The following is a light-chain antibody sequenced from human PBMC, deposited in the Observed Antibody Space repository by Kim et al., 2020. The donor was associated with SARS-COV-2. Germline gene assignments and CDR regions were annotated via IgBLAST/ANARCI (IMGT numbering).Light chain of an antibody. J-gene: IGLJ3*02. Sequence: KPITIACTRSTGTIASRFVQWYQQRPGSAPTTVIYEDDRRPSGVPVRFSGSLDSSSNSASLTISGLKSEDEADYYCQSSDSNSNWVFGGGTKVIVL. CDR3: QSSDSNSNWV. CDR2: EDD. V-gene: IGLV6-57*03. CDR1: TGTIASRF.